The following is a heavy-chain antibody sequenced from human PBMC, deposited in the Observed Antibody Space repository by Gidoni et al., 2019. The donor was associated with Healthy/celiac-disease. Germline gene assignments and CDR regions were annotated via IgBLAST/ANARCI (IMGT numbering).Heavy chain of an antibody. D-gene: IGHD4-4*01. CDR2: IYYSGST. CDR3: ARDSDGNSDY. V-gene: IGHV4-39*07. J-gene: IGHJ4*02. CDR1: GGSISSSSYY. Sequence: QLQLPESGPGLVKPSETLSLHCTVSGGSISSSSYYWGWIRQPPGKGLEWIGSIYYSGSTYYNPSLKSRVTISVDTSKNQFSLNLSSVTAADTAVYYCARDSDGNSDYWGQGTLVTVSS.